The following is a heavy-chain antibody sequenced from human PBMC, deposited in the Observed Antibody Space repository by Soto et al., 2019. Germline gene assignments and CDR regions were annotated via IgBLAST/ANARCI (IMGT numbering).Heavy chain of an antibody. J-gene: IGHJ4*02. CDR3: ARAETLGYCSSTSCYAIDY. V-gene: IGHV1-18*01. Sequence: ASVKVSCKASGYTFTSYGISWVRQAPGQGLEWMGWISAYNGNTNYAQKLQGRGTMTTDTSTSTAYMELRGRGSDDTAGYYCARAETLGYCSSTSCYAIDYWGQGTLVTVSS. CDR2: ISAYNGNT. D-gene: IGHD2-2*01. CDR1: GYTFTSYG.